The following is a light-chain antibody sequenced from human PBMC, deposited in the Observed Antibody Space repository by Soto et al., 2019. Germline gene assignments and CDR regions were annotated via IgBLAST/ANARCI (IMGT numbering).Light chain of an antibody. CDR3: QHFDNWPIS. CDR1: QSISSN. V-gene: IGKV3-15*01. J-gene: IGKJ3*01. Sequence: EVVMTQSPATLSVSPGERATLFCRAGQSISSNLAWYQQKPGQAPRLLIYDASTRATGVPARFSGSGSGTDCTLTISSLQSEDSAVYYCQHFDNWPISFGPGTKVVIK. CDR2: DAS.